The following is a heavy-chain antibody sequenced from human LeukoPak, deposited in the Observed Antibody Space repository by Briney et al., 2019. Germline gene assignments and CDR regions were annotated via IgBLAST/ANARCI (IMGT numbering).Heavy chain of an antibody. CDR2: INTNTGNP. V-gene: IGHV7-4-1*02. CDR1: GYTFTSYA. J-gene: IGHJ2*01. D-gene: IGHD4-17*01. CDR3: ARLDRSNWGVTTPWYFDL. Sequence: GASVKVSCKASGYTFTSYAMNWVRQAPGQGLEWMGWINTNTGNPTYAQGFTGRFVFSLDTSVSTAYLQWSSLKASDTAMYYCARLDRSNWGVTTPWYFDLWGRGTLVTVSS.